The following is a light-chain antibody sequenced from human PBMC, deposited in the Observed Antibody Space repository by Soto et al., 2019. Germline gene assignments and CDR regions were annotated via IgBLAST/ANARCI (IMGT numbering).Light chain of an antibody. CDR1: SSDVGGYDY. V-gene: IGLV2-14*01. J-gene: IGLJ1*01. Sequence: QSVRTQPASLSGSPGQSVTISFTGTSSDVGGYDYVSWYQQHPGTAPKLILYEVNNRPSGVSNRFSGSKSGNTASLIISGLQTEDEANYYCSAYTTSNTLIFGTGTKVTVL. CDR2: EVN. CDR3: SAYTTSNTLI.